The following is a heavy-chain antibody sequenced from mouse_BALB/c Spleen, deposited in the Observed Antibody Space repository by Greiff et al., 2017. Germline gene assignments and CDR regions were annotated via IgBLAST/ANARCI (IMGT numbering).Heavy chain of an antibody. Sequence: VQLKESGPGLVKPSQSLSLTCTVTGYSITSDYAWNWIRQFPGNQLEWMGYISYSGSTSYNPSLKSRISITRDTSKNQFFLQLNSVTTEDTATYYCARDWDFDYWGQGTTLTVSS. D-gene: IGHD4-1*01. CDR2: ISYSGST. CDR3: ARDWDFDY. V-gene: IGHV3-2*02. CDR1: GYSITSDYA. J-gene: IGHJ2*01.